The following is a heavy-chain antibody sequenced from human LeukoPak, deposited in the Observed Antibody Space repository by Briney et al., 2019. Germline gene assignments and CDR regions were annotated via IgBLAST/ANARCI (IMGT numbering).Heavy chain of an antibody. D-gene: IGHD5-24*01. CDR1: GFTVSNNY. V-gene: IGHV3-53*01. Sequence: PGGSLRLSCAASGFTVSNNYMTWIRQAPGKGLEWVSVIYSGGNTYYADSVKGRFTISRDNSKNTLFLQMNSLRAEDTAVYYCARLTSIGDLGFDIWGQGTMVTVSS. CDR2: IYSGGNT. CDR3: ARLTSIGDLGFDI. J-gene: IGHJ3*02.